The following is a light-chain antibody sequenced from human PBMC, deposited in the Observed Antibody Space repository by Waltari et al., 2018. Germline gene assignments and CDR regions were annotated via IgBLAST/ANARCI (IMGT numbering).Light chain of an antibody. V-gene: IGLV2-11*01. Sequence: QSALTQPRSVSGSPGQSVTLPCTGTSSDIGGYKYFSWYQQHPGKAPKLVIYEGDKRPSGVPDRFSGSKAGNTASLTISGLQTDDDADYYCCSYAGRYTSVFGRGTRVTVL. CDR3: CSYAGRYTSV. CDR2: EGD. CDR1: SSDIGGYKY. J-gene: IGLJ2*01.